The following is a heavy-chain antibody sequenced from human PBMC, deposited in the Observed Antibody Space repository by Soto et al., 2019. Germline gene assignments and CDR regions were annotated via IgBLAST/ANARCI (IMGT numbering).Heavy chain of an antibody. CDR1: GLIFSDYA. CDR2: ISGSGGDT. CDR3: AKDRFGIVGPVDY. D-gene: IGHD1-26*01. Sequence: GGSLRLSXAASGLIFSDYAMSWVRQAPGKGLECVACISGSGGDTFYADSVKGRFTISRDNSKNTLSLHMNSLRVDDTAVYFCAKDRFGIVGPVDYWGQGTLVTVSS. V-gene: IGHV3-23*01. J-gene: IGHJ4*02.